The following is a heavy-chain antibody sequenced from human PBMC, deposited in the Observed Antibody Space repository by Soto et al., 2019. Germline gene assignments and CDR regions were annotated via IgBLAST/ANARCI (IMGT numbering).Heavy chain of an antibody. CDR1: GGYLSSGDYY. D-gene: IGHD3-3*01. CDR3: ARVGSDFYGGYYFDY. J-gene: IGHJ4*02. CDR2: FYYSGST. V-gene: IGHV4-30-4*01. Sequence: PSETLSLTCTISGGYLSSGDYYWSWIGQPPGKGLEWVGYFYYSGSTYYKPSLKSRVTISVDTSKNPFSLKQRPVTAADTAVYFCARVGSDFYGGYYFDYLGQGTLVTVSS.